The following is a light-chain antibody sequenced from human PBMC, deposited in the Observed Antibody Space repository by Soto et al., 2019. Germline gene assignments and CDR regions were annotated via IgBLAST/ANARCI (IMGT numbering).Light chain of an antibody. Sequence: DILLIQSPATLSASVGDRITITCRASETIFKFLAWYQQRSGSAPNILIYAASDLERGVPARFSGSGSETEFTLTIDNLQPNDSATYFCQHYHSQSITFGGGTQVDVK. J-gene: IGKJ4*01. V-gene: IGKV1-5*01. CDR1: ETIFKF. CDR2: AAS. CDR3: QHYHSQSIT.